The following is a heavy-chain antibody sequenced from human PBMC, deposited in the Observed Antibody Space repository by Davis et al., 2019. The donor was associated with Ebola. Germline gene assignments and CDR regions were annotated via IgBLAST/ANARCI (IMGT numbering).Heavy chain of an antibody. CDR3: ARSTNGLDY. Sequence: GESLKISCAASGFTFSDFYMAWIRQAPGRGLEWVSYITFSGTTIYADSVRGRFTISRDNAQNSLHLQMTSLRAEDTAVYYCARSTNGLDYWGQGTLVTVSS. CDR1: GFTFSDFY. CDR2: ITFSGTTI. V-gene: IGHV3-11*01. D-gene: IGHD2-8*01. J-gene: IGHJ4*02.